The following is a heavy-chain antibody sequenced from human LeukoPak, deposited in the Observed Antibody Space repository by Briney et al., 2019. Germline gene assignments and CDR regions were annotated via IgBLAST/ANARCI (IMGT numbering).Heavy chain of an antibody. CDR3: ASTSTIFEDY. J-gene: IGHJ4*02. Sequence: SETLSLTCTVSGGSISSGGYYWSRIRQHPGTGLEWIGYIYYSGSTYYNPSLKSRVTISVDTSKNQFSLKLSSVTAADTAVYYCASTSTIFEDYWGQGTLVTVSS. CDR2: IYYSGST. D-gene: IGHD3-3*01. V-gene: IGHV4-31*03. CDR1: GGSISSGGYY.